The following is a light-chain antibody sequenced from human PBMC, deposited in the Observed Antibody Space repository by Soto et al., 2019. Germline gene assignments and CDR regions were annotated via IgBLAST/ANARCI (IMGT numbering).Light chain of an antibody. Sequence: SYDLTQPPSVSVSPGQTATITCSGDKLGDKYVNWYQRKPGQPPVLVISQDTKRPSGIPERFSGSNSGNTVTLTISGTQAIDEADYYCQAWDSRTAVYAFGTGTKLTVL. CDR3: QAWDSRTAVYA. CDR1: KLGDKY. CDR2: QDT. J-gene: IGLJ1*01. V-gene: IGLV3-1*01.